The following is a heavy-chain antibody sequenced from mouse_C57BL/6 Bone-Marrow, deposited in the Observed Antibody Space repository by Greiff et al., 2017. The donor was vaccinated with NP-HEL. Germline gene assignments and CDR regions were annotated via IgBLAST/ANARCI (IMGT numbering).Heavy chain of an antibody. CDR2: IDPANGNT. CDR1: GFNIKNTY. D-gene: IGHD1-1*01. Sequence: EVQLQQSVAELVRPGASVKLSCTASGFNIKNTYMPWVKQRPEQGLEWIGRIDPANGNTKYAPKFPGKATITADTASNPAYLQLSSLTSEDTAIYYCAVDYYGSSYSDYWGQGTTLTVSS. J-gene: IGHJ2*01. V-gene: IGHV14-3*01. CDR3: AVDYYGSSYSDY.